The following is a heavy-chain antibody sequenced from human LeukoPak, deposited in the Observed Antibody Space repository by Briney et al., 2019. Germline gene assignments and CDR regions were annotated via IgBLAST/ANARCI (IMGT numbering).Heavy chain of an antibody. J-gene: IGHJ4*02. V-gene: IGHV1-46*01. CDR3: ARGPLGSSSWYFLDPYFDY. CDR2: INPSGGST. D-gene: IGHD6-13*01. Sequence: GASVKVSCKASGYTFTSYYMHWVRQAPGQGLEWMGIINPSGGSTSYAQNFQGRVTMTRDTSTSTVYMGLSSLRSEDTAVYYCARGPLGSSSWYFLDPYFDYWGQGTLVTVSS. CDR1: GYTFTSYY.